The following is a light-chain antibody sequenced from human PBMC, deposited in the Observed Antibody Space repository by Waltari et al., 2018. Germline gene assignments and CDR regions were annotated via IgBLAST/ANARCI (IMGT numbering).Light chain of an antibody. CDR1: QSISTA. V-gene: IGKV1-39*01. CDR2: AAS. CDR3: HQSYKAPQT. J-gene: IGKJ4*01. Sequence: DIQMTQSPSSLSASVGDRGTITCRASQSISTALSWYLQKPGKAPKLLIYAASLLQDGVPSRFRGSGSGTDFTLTISNLQPQDFATYFCHQSYKAPQTFGGGTRLEIK.